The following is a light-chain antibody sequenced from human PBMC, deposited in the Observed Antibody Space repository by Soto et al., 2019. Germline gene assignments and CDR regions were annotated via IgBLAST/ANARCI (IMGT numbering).Light chain of an antibody. V-gene: IGKV3-11*01. CDR1: QSVGDS. J-gene: IGKJ2*01. CDR3: QQRGSWPPMYT. Sequence: EIVLTQSPATLSLSPGERATLSCRASQSVGDSLAWYQQTPGQAPRLLIYDAVNRATGIPARFSGSGSGTDFALTISSLEPEDFAVYYCQQRGSWPPMYTFGQGTKLEIK. CDR2: DAV.